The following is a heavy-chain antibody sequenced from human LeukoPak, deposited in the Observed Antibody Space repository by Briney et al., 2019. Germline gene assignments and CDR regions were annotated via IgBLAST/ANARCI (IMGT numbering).Heavy chain of an antibody. CDR3: AKLSGWTGWFFDY. CDR2: ISKSGDST. V-gene: IGHV3-23*01. Sequence: TGGSLRLSCAASGFTFSSYAISWVRQAPGKGLEWVSAISKSGDSTYYADSVKGRFTISRDNSKNKIYLQMNSLRVEDTAVYYCAKLSGWTGWFFDYWGQGTVVTVSS. D-gene: IGHD6-19*01. J-gene: IGHJ4*02. CDR1: GFTFSSYA.